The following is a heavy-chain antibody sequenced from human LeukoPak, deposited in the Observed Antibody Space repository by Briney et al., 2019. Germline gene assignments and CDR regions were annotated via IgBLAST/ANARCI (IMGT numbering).Heavy chain of an antibody. CDR2: ISGSGGST. CDR3: AVRWYYDFWSGYRLPYYFDY. J-gene: IGHJ4*02. CDR1: GFTFSSYA. V-gene: IGHV3-23*01. Sequence: GGSLRLSCAVSGFTFSSYAMSWVRQAPGKGLEWVSAISGSGGSTYCADSVKGRFTISRDNSKNTLYLQMNSLRAEDTAVYYCAVRWYYDFWSGYRLPYYFDYWGQGTLVTVSS. D-gene: IGHD3-3*01.